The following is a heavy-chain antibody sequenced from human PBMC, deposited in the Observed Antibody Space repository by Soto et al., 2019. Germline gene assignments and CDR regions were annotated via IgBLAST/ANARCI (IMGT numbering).Heavy chain of an antibody. CDR2: IYYSGST. J-gene: IGHJ4*02. CDR1: GGSISSYY. Sequence: KTSETLSLTCTVSGGSISSYYWSWIRQPPGKGLEWIGYIYYSGSTNYNPSLKSRVTISVDTSKNQFSLKLSSVTAADTAVYYCARVSVADLFDYWGQGTLVTVSS. D-gene: IGHD6-19*01. CDR3: ARVSVADLFDY. V-gene: IGHV4-59*01.